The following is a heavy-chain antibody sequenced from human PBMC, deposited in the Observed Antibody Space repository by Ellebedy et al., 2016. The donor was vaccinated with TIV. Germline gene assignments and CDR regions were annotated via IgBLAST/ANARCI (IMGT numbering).Heavy chain of an antibody. Sequence: GESLKISCAGAGFIFSNYGIHWVRQAPGKGLEWVAVVGSDGGNRYYADSVKGRFTISRDNSKNTLYLHMSSLRVEDSAVYYCARGSYFTVTDTSLIDYWGQGTLVTVSS. J-gene: IGHJ4*02. D-gene: IGHD2-21*02. CDR3: ARGSYFTVTDTSLIDY. CDR1: GFIFSNYG. CDR2: VGSDGGNR. V-gene: IGHV3-33*08.